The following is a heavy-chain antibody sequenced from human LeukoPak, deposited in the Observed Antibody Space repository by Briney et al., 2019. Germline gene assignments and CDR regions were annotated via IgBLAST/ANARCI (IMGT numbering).Heavy chain of an antibody. CDR3: ARQGTASFDY. CDR2: IFPGESNI. Sequence: GESLKISCKGSGYSFNTYWIAWVRQMPGKGLEWMGMIFPGESNIRYSPSFQGHVTISADKSTNTAYLQWSSLQASDSAIYYCARQGTASFDYWGQGTLVTVSS. V-gene: IGHV5-51*01. J-gene: IGHJ4*02. D-gene: IGHD2-21*02. CDR1: GYSFNTYW.